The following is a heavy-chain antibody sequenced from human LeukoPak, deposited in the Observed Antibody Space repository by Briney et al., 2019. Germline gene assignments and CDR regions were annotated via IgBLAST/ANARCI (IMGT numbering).Heavy chain of an antibody. J-gene: IGHJ6*02. Sequence: SETLSLTCTASGGSISSYYWSWIRQPAGKGLEWIGRIYTSGSTNYNPSLKSRVTMSVDTSKNQFSLKLTSVTAADTAVYYCARVMRSGSENYYYFYGMDVWGQGTTVTVSS. V-gene: IGHV4-4*07. CDR3: ARVMRSGSENYYYFYGMDV. CDR2: IYTSGST. CDR1: GGSISSYY. D-gene: IGHD5-12*01.